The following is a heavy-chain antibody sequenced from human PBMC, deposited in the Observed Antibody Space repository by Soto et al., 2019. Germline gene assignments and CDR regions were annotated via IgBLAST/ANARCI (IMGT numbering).Heavy chain of an antibody. CDR2: ISGSGGST. J-gene: IGHJ6*02. CDR3: AKGLIAVSRSYYYYGMDV. D-gene: IGHD6-19*01. V-gene: IGHV3-23*01. Sequence: PGGSLRLSCAASGLTFSSYAISWVRQAPGKGLEWVSAISGSGGSTYYADSVKGRFTISRDNSKNTLYLQMNSLRAEDTAVYYCAKGLIAVSRSYYYYGMDVWGQGTTVTVSS. CDR1: GLTFSSYA.